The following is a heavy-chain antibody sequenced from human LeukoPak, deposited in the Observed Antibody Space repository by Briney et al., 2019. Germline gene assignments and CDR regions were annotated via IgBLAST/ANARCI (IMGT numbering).Heavy chain of an antibody. Sequence: AASVNVSCTASGYTFIDFYMHWVCQGPGQGLEWMGSINPKNGGTNYAQKFQGRVTMTRDTSISTAYMELSRLRSDDTAAYYCARVPSTTYRDLFDPWGRGTLVTVSS. V-gene: IGHV1-2*02. CDR3: ARVPSTTYRDLFDP. CDR2: INPKNGGT. D-gene: IGHD2/OR15-2a*01. J-gene: IGHJ5*02. CDR1: GYTFIDFY.